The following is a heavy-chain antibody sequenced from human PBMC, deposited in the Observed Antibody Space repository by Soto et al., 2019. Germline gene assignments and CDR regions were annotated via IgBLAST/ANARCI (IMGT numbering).Heavy chain of an antibody. D-gene: IGHD3-3*01. J-gene: IGHJ3*02. CDR1: GYTFTSYG. CDR2: ISAYNGNT. Sequence: GASMKVSCKASGYTFTSYGISWVRQAPGQGREWMGWISAYNGNTNYAQKLQGRVTMTTDTSTSTAYMELRSLRSDDTAVYYCARDRSYYDFWSGYYSSGWGDAFDIWGQGXMVTV. CDR3: ARDRSYYDFWSGYYSSGWGDAFDI. V-gene: IGHV1-18*01.